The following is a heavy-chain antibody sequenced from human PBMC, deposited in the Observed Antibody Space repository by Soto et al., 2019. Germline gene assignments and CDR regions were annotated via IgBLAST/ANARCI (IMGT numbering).Heavy chain of an antibody. CDR2: ISYDGSNK. Sequence: LRLSCAASGFTFSGYAMHWVRQAPGKGLEWVAVISYDGSNKYYADSVKGRFTISRDNSKNTLYLQINNLRAGDTAVYYCAKKSGVGATWYFDYWGQGTLVTVSS. J-gene: IGHJ4*02. V-gene: IGHV3-30-3*02. CDR3: AKKSGVGATWYFDY. D-gene: IGHD1-26*01. CDR1: GFTFSGYA.